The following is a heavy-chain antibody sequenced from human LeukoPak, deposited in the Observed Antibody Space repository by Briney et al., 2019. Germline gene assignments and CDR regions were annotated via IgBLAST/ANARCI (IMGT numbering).Heavy chain of an antibody. CDR3: AKGAVVVPAAIGAFYDY. Sequence: GGSLRLSCAASGFTFSSYAMSWVRQAPGNGLEWVSAISGSGGSTYYADSVKGRFTISRDNSKNTLYLQMNSLRAEDTAVYYCAKGAVVVPAAIGAFYDYWGQGTLVTVSS. V-gene: IGHV3-23*01. J-gene: IGHJ4*02. CDR2: ISGSGGST. CDR1: GFTFSSYA. D-gene: IGHD2-2*01.